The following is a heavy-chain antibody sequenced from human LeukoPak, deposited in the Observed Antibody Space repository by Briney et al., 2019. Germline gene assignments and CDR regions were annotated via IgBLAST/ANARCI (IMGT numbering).Heavy chain of an antibody. Sequence: GRSLRLSCAASGFTFSSYAMHWVRQAPGKGLEWVAVISYDGSNKYYADSVKGRFTISRDNSKNTLYLQMNSLRAEDTAVYCCARDRRSSTATPGYWGQGTLVTVSS. D-gene: IGHD2-21*02. J-gene: IGHJ4*02. CDR3: ARDRRSSTATPGY. V-gene: IGHV3-30-3*01. CDR2: ISYDGSNK. CDR1: GFTFSSYA.